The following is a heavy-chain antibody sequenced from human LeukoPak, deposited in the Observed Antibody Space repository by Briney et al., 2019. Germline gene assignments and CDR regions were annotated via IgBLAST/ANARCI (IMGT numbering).Heavy chain of an antibody. Sequence: GASVKVSCKASGGTFSDYALNWVRQAPGQGLEWMGVFIPILGTASSTQKFQDRVTITADISTNTVYMELSSLRSEDTAVYFCAGIPVFGVVLHQEPVWGKGTTVTVSP. V-gene: IGHV1-69*10. CDR1: GGTFSDYA. D-gene: IGHD3-3*01. CDR3: AGIPVFGVVLHQEPV. CDR2: FIPILGTA. J-gene: IGHJ6*04.